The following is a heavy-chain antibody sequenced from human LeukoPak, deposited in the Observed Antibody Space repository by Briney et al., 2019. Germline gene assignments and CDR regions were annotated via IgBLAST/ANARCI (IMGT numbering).Heavy chain of an antibody. D-gene: IGHD1-26*01. V-gene: IGHV3-23*01. CDR1: GFTFYRLS. J-gene: IGHJ4*02. Sequence: GGAPGLPRATSGFTFYRLSMSLVRQGPGEGVEGVSGISASGGSTSYADSVRGRFTISRDNSKNTLYVQMNSLRDEDTAVYYCAKDQRWESPHYLDSWGQGTLVTVSS. CDR3: AKDQRWESPHYLDS. CDR2: ISASGGST.